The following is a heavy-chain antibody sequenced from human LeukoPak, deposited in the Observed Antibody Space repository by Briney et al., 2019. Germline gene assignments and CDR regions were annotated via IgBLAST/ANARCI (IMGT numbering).Heavy chain of an antibody. CDR2: INHSGST. CDR3: AREPKRRITMIVSSPNAFDI. Sequence: SETLSLTCAVYGGSFSGYYWSWIRQPPGKGLEWIGEINHSGSTNYNPSLKSRVTISVDTSKNQFPLKLSSVTAADTAVYYCAREPKRRITMIVSSPNAFDIWGQGTMVTVSS. CDR1: GGSFSGYY. J-gene: IGHJ3*02. V-gene: IGHV4-34*01. D-gene: IGHD3-22*01.